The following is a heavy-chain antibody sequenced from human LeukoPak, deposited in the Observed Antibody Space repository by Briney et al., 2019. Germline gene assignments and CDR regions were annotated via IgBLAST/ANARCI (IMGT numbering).Heavy chain of an antibody. J-gene: IGHJ6*03. CDR2: ISDTGNT. V-gene: IGHV3-23*01. Sequence: GGSLRLSCAASGFTLSSYAMSWVRQAPGKGLEWVSAISDTGNTYHADSVKGRFTISRDNSKNTLYLQMNSLRAEDTAVYYCAKNYDILTGYSNYYYYYMDVWGKGTTVTISS. D-gene: IGHD3-9*01. CDR3: AKNYDILTGYSNYYYYYMDV. CDR1: GFTLSSYA.